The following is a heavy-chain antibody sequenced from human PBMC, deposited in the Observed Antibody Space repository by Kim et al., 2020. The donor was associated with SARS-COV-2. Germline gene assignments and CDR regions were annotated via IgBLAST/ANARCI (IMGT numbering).Heavy chain of an antibody. Sequence: SQTLSLTCAISGDSVSSNSAAWNWIRQSPSRGLEWLGRTYYRSKWYNDYAVSVKSRITINPDTSKNQFSLQLNSVTPEDTAVYYCARGHYDILTGYSYYYYGMDVWGQGTTVTVSS. J-gene: IGHJ6*02. V-gene: IGHV6-1*01. CDR1: GDSVSSNSAA. CDR3: ARGHYDILTGYSYYYYGMDV. CDR2: TYYRSKWYN. D-gene: IGHD3-9*01.